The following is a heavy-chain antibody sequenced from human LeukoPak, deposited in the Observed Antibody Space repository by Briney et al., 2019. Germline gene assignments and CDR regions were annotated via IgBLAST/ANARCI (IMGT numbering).Heavy chain of an antibody. D-gene: IGHD4/OR15-4a*01. CDR3: ARDHDYGPDY. Sequence: ASVKVSCKASGYTFTGYYMHWVRQAPGQGLEWMGWINPNSGGTNYAQKFQGRVTMTSDTSINTAYMELSSLTSDDTAMYYCARDHDYGPDYWGQGTLVTVSA. CDR1: GYTFTGYY. CDR2: INPNSGGT. J-gene: IGHJ4*02. V-gene: IGHV1-2*02.